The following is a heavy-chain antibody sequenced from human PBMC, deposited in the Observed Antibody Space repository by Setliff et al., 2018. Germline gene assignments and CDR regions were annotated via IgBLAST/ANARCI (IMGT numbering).Heavy chain of an antibody. CDR1: GGSISSGSDY. V-gene: IGHV4-39*07. J-gene: IGHJ4*02. CDR3: ARTARVPDC. Sequence: PSETLSLTCTVSGGSISSGSDYWAWIRQPPGKGLEWLGTVYHSGGTYYNPSLKSRVTMSLDTSKNQFSLSLTSVTAADTAMYFCARTARVPDCSGQGILVTVSS. CDR2: VYHSGGT.